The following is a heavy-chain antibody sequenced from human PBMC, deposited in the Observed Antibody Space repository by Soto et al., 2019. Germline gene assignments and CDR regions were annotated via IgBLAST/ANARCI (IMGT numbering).Heavy chain of an antibody. V-gene: IGHV4-30-2*01. CDR1: GGSISSGGYS. J-gene: IGHJ4*02. CDR3: ATGPPHHY. Sequence: QLQLQESGSGLVKPSQTLSLTCAVSGGSISSGGYSWSWIRQPPGKGLEWIGYIYHSGNTYYNPSITRRVTMSVDTLKIQFSLTLSSVTASDTAVYYSATGPPHHYWGQGTLVTVSS. CDR2: IYHSGNT.